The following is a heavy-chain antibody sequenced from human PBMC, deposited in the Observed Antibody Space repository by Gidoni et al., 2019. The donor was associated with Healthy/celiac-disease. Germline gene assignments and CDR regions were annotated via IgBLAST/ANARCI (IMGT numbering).Heavy chain of an antibody. Sequence: EVQLVESGGGLVQPGGSLRLSCPASGFPSSRYALHWFRQAPGKGLEYVSAISSNGGSTYYADSVKGRFTISRDNSKNTLYLQMSSLRAEDTAVYYCVKDHPFADGSGSYPVFYVWGQGTTVTVSS. CDR2: ISSNGGST. V-gene: IGHV3-64D*06. CDR3: VKDHPFADGSGSYPVFYV. J-gene: IGHJ6*02. D-gene: IGHD3-10*01. CDR1: GFPSSRYA.